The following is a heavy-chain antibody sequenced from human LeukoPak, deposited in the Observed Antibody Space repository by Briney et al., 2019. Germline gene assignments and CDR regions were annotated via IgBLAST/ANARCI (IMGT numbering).Heavy chain of an antibody. CDR3: ARDSYDSSGYYLGFGNYYYGMDV. D-gene: IGHD3-22*01. Sequence: GGSLRLSCAASGFTFSSYSMNWVRQAPGKGLEWVSSISSSSSYIYYADSVKGRFTISRDNAKNSLYLQMNSLRAEDTAVFYCARDSYDSSGYYLGFGNYYYGMDVWGQGTTVTVSS. CDR2: ISSSSSYI. J-gene: IGHJ6*02. V-gene: IGHV3-21*01. CDR1: GFTFSSYS.